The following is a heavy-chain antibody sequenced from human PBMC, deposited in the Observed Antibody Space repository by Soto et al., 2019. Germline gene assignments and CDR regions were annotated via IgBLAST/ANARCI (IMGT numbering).Heavy chain of an antibody. Sequence: SETLSLTCTVSGGSISSSSYYWGWIRQPPGKGLEWIGSIYYSGSTYYNPSLKSRVTISVDTSKNQFSLKLSSVTAADTAVYYCARQGMAAAGTSWFDPWGQGTLVTVSS. CDR1: GGSISSSSYY. J-gene: IGHJ5*02. CDR2: IYYSGST. V-gene: IGHV4-39*01. D-gene: IGHD6-13*01. CDR3: ARQGMAAAGTSWFDP.